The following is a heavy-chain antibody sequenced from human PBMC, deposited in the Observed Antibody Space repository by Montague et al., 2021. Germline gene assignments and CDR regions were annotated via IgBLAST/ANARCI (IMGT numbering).Heavy chain of an antibody. V-gene: IGHV4-59*01. CDR1: GASISDYH. D-gene: IGHD1-14*01. CDR3: AVTNPYYYGMDV. J-gene: IGHJ6*02. CDR2: IYYSRRT. Sequence: SETLSLTCSVSGASISDYHWRWIRQPPGKGLEWIGYIYYSRRTNYNPSLTSRVTISVDTSKNQFSLQLTSVTAADTAFYYCAVTNPYYYGMDVWGQGTTVTVSS.